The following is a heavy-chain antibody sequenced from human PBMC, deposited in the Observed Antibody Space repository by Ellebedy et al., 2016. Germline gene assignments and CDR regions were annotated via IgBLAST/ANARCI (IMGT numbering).Heavy chain of an antibody. D-gene: IGHD3-22*01. CDR1: GFTFAKHA. V-gene: IGHV3-30*18. CDR2: LTSDGNNA. J-gene: IGHJ4*02. CDR3: AKHRKYWFDDSGYANHYPDS. Sequence: GGSLRLXXEASGFTFAKHAMHWVRQAPGKGLEWVALLTSDGNNAYYSDSVKGRFSISRDNSKNKLSLEMDSLRPEETAVFYCAKHRKYWFDDSGYANHYPDSWGQGTLVTVSS.